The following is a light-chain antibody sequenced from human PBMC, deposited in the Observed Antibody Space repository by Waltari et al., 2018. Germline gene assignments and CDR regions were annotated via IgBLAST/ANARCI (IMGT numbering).Light chain of an antibody. J-gene: IGKJ2*01. CDR3: QQYYSSLPYT. CDR1: QSVLYSSNNKTY. CDR2: WAS. Sequence: DIVMTQSPDSLAVSLGERATINCKSSQSVLYSSNNKTYLAWYQQKPGQPPKLLIYWASTRESGVPDRFSGSGSETDFTLTISSLQAEDVAVYYCQQYYSSLPYTFGQGTKLEIK. V-gene: IGKV4-1*01.